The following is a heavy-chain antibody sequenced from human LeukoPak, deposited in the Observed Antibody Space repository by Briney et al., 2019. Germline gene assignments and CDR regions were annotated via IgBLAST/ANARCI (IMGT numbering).Heavy chain of an antibody. Sequence: KPSETLSLTCTVSGGSISSSSYYWGWIRQPPGKGLEWIGSIYYSGSTYYNPSLKSRVTISVDTSKNQFSLKLSSVTAADTAVYYCARDFDYYGSGSYFDYWGQGTLVTVSS. CDR3: ARDFDYYGSGSYFDY. J-gene: IGHJ4*02. CDR1: GGSISSSSYY. CDR2: IYYSGST. D-gene: IGHD3-10*01. V-gene: IGHV4-39*07.